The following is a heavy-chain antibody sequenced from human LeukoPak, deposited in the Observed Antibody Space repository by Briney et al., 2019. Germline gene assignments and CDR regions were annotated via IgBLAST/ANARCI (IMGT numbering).Heavy chain of an antibody. J-gene: IGHJ4*02. D-gene: IGHD3-22*01. CDR2: IKSKTDGGTT. CDR3: TTDYYDTSGYYYVGNC. Sequence: GGSLRLSCAASGFTFSNAWMSWVRQAPGKGLEWVGRIKSKTDGGTTNYAAPVNGRFTISRDDSKNTLYLQMNSLKTEDTAVYYCTTDYYDTSGYYYVGNCWGQGTQVTVSS. CDR1: GFTFSNAW. V-gene: IGHV3-15*01.